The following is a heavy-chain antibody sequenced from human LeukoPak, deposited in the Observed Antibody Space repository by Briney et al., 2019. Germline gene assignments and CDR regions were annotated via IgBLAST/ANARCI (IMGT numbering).Heavy chain of an antibody. CDR2: IRYDGSNK. V-gene: IGHV3-30*02. Sequence: GGSLRLSCAAAGFTLSSYGMHWVRQAPGKGLEWVAFIRYDGSNKYYADSVKGRFTISRDNSKNTLYLQMNSLRAEDTAVYYCAKDLWRGYYYSSGYYSPLHYRGQGTLVTVSS. CDR1: GFTLSSYG. J-gene: IGHJ4*02. D-gene: IGHD3-22*01. CDR3: AKDLWRGYYYSSGYYSPLHY.